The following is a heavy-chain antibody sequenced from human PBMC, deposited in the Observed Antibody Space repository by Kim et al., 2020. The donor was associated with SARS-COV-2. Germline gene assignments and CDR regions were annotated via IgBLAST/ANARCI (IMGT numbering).Heavy chain of an antibody. V-gene: IGHV1-18*01. D-gene: IGHD1-26*01. J-gene: IGHJ4*01. CDR2: ISAYDART. CDR3: ARREGGGASHQPHDH. CDR1: GYVFHGYG. Sequence: ASVKVSCKTSGYVFHGYGISWVRQAPGQGLEWMGWISAYDARTSYAQRFQGRVTMTIDRSTTTVYMELTSLRSDDTAMYYCARREGGGASHQPHDHWG.